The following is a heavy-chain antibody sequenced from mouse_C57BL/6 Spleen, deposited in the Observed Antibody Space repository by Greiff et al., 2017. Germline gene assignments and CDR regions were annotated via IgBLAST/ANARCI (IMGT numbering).Heavy chain of an antibody. CDR1: GFTFTDYY. J-gene: IGHJ4*01. Sequence: EVQGVESGGGLVQPGGSLSLSCAASGFTFTDYYLSWVRPPPGKALKWLGFLRNKANGYTTEYSASVKGRFTISRDNSQSILYLQMNALRAEDSATYYCSRYITGYDAMDYWGQRTSVTVSS. CDR3: SRYITGYDAMDY. CDR2: LRNKANGYTT. V-gene: IGHV7-3*01.